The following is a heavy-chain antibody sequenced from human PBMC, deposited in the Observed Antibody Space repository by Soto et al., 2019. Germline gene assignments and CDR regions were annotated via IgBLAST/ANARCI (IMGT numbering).Heavy chain of an antibody. CDR2: INAGNGNT. D-gene: IGHD2-8*01. CDR3: AIVNIVLMVYQLSGMDG. Sequence: ASVKVSCKASGYTFTSYAMHWVRQAPGQRLEWMGWINAGNGNTKYSQKFQGRVTITRDTSASTAYMELSSLRSEDTAVYYCAIVNIVLMVYQLSGMDGWGQGTTVTFSS. CDR1: GYTFTSYA. V-gene: IGHV1-3*01. J-gene: IGHJ6*02.